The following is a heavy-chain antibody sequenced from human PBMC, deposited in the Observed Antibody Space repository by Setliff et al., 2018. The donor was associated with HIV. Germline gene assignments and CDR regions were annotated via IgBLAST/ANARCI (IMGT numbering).Heavy chain of an antibody. J-gene: IGHJ3*02. V-gene: IGHV4-59*11. CDR3: ARYKCINFACVGFDI. CDR1: RDSINGHC. D-gene: IGHD3-9*01. CDR2: IHYSGIT. Sequence: SETLSLTCTVSRDSINGHCWSWIRQPPGKGLEWTGSIHYSGITHYNPSLKSRLTMSVDTSKNQVSLKLTSVTAADTAVYYCARYKCINFACVGFDIWGQGTVVTVSS.